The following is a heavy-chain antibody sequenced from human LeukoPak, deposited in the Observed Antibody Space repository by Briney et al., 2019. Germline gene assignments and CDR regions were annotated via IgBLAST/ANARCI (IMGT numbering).Heavy chain of an antibody. CDR3: AREHSSSWPTDYYFDY. CDR1: GGSISSYY. Sequence: SETLSLTCTVSGGSISSYYWSWIRQPPGKGLEWIGYIYYSGSTNYNPSLKGRVTVSVDTSKNQFSLRLRSVTAADTAVYYCAREHSSSWPTDYYFDYWGQGTLVTVSS. D-gene: IGHD6-13*01. CDR2: IYYSGST. V-gene: IGHV4-59*01. J-gene: IGHJ4*02.